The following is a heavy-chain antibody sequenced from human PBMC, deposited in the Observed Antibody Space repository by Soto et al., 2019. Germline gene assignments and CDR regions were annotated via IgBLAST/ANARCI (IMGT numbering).Heavy chain of an antibody. Sequence: QVQLHQWGAGLLKPSETLSLACSIYSGSFSGYYWSWFRQPPGKGLEGIGEISQSGNTNYSPSLKSRVSISIDTSKKQFSLNLASVSAADTAVYYCARAPKVSGSSQTRPDFWGQGTLVTVSS. CDR2: ISQSGNT. CDR1: SGSFSGYY. J-gene: IGHJ4*02. CDR3: ARAPKVSGSSQTRPDF. V-gene: IGHV4-34*01. D-gene: IGHD6-6*01.